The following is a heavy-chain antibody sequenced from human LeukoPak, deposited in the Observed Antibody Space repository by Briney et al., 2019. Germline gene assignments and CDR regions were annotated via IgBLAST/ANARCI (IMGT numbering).Heavy chain of an antibody. CDR1: GGSIYTSNYY. D-gene: IGHD3-10*01. V-gene: IGHV4-39*07. J-gene: IGHJ4*02. Sequence: PSDTLSLTCTVSGGSIYTSNYYWGWIRQPPGKGLEWIGSIYYSGTTYYNPSLKSRVTISVDTSKNQFSLKVTSVTAADTAVYYCARDEGGYYYGSGSYEFDYWGQGTLVTVSS. CDR3: ARDEGGYYYGSGSYEFDY. CDR2: IYYSGTT.